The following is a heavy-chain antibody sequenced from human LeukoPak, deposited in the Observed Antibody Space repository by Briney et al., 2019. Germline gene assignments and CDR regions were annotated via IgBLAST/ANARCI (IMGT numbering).Heavy chain of an antibody. CDR2: TYYRSKWYN. Sequence: SQTLSLTCAISGDSVSSNSAAWNWIRQSPSRGLEWLGRTYYRSKWYNDYAVSVKSRITINPDTSKNQFSLQLNSVTPEDTAVYYCAGVVRPAVAGSDWFDPWGQGTLVTVSS. CDR3: AGVVRPAVAGSDWFDP. V-gene: IGHV6-1*01. J-gene: IGHJ5*02. D-gene: IGHD6-19*01. CDR1: GDSVSSNSAA.